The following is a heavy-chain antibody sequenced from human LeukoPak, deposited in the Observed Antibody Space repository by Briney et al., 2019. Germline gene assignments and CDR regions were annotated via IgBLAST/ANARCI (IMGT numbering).Heavy chain of an antibody. CDR3: TSIGAAGMSASFDY. V-gene: IGHV3-74*01. J-gene: IGHJ4*02. CDR1: GFTFRSYR. CDR2: INSDGSST. Sequence: PGGSLRLSCAASGFTFRSYRMHWVRQAPGKGLVWVSRINSDGSSTNYADSVKGRFTISRDNAKNTLYLQMNSLRAEDTAVYYCTSIGAAGMSASFDYWGQGTLVTVSS. D-gene: IGHD6-13*01.